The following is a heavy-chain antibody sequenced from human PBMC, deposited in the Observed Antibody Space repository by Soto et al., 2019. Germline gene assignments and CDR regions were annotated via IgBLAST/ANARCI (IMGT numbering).Heavy chain of an antibody. D-gene: IGHD3-10*01. Sequence: QVQLVESGGGVVQPGRSLRLSCAASGFTFSSYGMHWVRQAPGKGLEWVAVIWYDGSNKYYADSVKGRFTISRDNSKNTLYLQMNSLRAEDTAVYYCARDWWHYYGSGSQEYYYYYYGMDVWGQGTTVTVSS. CDR3: ARDWWHYYGSGSQEYYYYYYGMDV. J-gene: IGHJ6*02. CDR2: IWYDGSNK. V-gene: IGHV3-33*01. CDR1: GFTFSSYG.